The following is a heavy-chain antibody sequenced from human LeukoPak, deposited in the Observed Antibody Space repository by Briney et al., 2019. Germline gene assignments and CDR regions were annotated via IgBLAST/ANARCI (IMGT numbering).Heavy chain of an antibody. D-gene: IGHD4-17*01. V-gene: IGHV4-34*01. CDR1: GGSFSGYY. CDR2: INHSGST. Sequence: SETLSLTCAVYGGSFSGYYWSWIRQPPGKGLEWIGEINHSGSTNYNPSLKSRVTISVDTSKNQFSLKLSSVTAADTAVYYCARDQGDYVYAFDIWGQGTMVTVSS. CDR3: ARDQGDYVYAFDI. J-gene: IGHJ3*02.